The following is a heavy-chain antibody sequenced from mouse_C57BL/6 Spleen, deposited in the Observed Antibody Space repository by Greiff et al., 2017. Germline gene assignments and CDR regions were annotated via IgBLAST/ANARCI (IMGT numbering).Heavy chain of an antibody. Sequence: QVQLQQSGAELMKPGASVKLSCKATGYTFTGYWIEWVKQRPGHGLEWIGEILPGSGSTNYNEKFKGKATFTADTSSNTAYMQLSSLTTDDSAIYYFARRDLYSNYLYAMDYWGQGTSVTVSS. D-gene: IGHD2-5*01. CDR2: ILPGSGST. CDR3: ARRDLYSNYLYAMDY. V-gene: IGHV1-9*01. CDR1: GYTFTGYW. J-gene: IGHJ4*01.